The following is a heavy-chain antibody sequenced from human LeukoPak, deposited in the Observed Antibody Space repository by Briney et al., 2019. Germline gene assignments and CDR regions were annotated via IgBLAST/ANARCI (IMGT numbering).Heavy chain of an antibody. CDR2: IVPIFGTA. Sequence: SVKVSCKASGGTFSSYAISWVRQAPGQWLEWMGGIVPIFGTANYAQKFQGRVTITTDESTSTAYMELSSLRSEDTAVYYCASGGRDIVVVPAASYFDYWGQGTLVTVSS. CDR3: ASGGRDIVVVPAASYFDY. CDR1: GGTFSSYA. D-gene: IGHD2-2*01. J-gene: IGHJ4*02. V-gene: IGHV1-69*05.